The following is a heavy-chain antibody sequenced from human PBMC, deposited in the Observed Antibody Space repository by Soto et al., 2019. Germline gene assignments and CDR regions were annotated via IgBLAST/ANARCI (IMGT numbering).Heavy chain of an antibody. D-gene: IGHD2-8*01. CDR2: ISYDGTDE. CDR1: GFTFSSYG. CDR3: AKQESYWCDHFDY. J-gene: IGHJ4*02. Sequence: QVQLVESGGGVVQPGRSLRLSCAASGFTFSSYGMHWVRQAPGKGLEWVAMISYDGTDEYYADSVNGRFTISRDNSKYAVVLELNSMRAGDKAVADGAKQESYWCDHFDYWGQGTLVTVSS. V-gene: IGHV3-30*18.